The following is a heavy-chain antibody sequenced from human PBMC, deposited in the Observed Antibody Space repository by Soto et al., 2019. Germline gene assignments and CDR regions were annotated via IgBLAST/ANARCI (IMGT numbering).Heavy chain of an antibody. V-gene: IGHV1-3*01. CDR2: INAGNGNT. Sequence: EASVKVSCKASGYTFTSYAMHWVRQAPGQRLEWMGWINAGNGNTKYSQEFQGRVTITRDTSASTAYMELSSLRSEDTAVYYCARVLAVAGYYFDYWGQGTLVTVSS. CDR3: ARVLAVAGYYFDY. CDR1: GYTFTSYA. J-gene: IGHJ4*02. D-gene: IGHD6-19*01.